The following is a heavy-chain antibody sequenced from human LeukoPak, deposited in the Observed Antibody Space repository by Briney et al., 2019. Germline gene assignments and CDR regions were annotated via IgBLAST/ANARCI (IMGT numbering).Heavy chain of an antibody. V-gene: IGHV3-23*01. J-gene: IGHJ4*02. D-gene: IGHD6-13*01. Sequence: GGSLRLSCAASGFTFSSYAMNWVRQASGKGLEWVSGISPRGDITYYADSVKGRFTISRDNAKNSVYLQMNSLRAEDTAVYYCAREPSYTSSWYTSCDYWGQGTLVTVSS. CDR3: AREPSYTSSWYTSCDY. CDR2: ISPRGDIT. CDR1: GFTFSSYA.